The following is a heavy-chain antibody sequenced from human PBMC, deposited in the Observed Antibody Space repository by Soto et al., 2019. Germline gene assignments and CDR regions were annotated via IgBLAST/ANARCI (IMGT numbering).Heavy chain of an antibody. V-gene: IGHV3-64D*06. J-gene: IGHJ6*02. CDR2: ISSNGGST. CDR1: GFTFSSYA. CDR3: VKGGLKYYDILTGYFDYYGMDV. Sequence: PGGSLRLSCSASGFTFSSYAMHWVRQAPGKGLEYVSAISSNGGSTYYADSVKGRFTISRDNSKNTLYLQMSSLRAEDTAVYYCVKGGLKYYDILTGYFDYYGMDVWGQGTTVTVSS. D-gene: IGHD3-9*01.